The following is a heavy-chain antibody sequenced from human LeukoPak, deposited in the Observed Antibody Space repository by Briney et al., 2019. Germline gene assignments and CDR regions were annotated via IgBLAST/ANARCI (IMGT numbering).Heavy chain of an antibody. CDR1: GFTFSRSW. Sequence: GGSLRLSCAASGFTFSRSWMHWVRQSPGKGLVWVSRLNDDGSTTTYADSVKGRFTISRDNAKNSLYLQMHSLRAEDSAVYHCARDGYYGSGSYDFWGQGTLVTVPS. V-gene: IGHV3-74*01. CDR2: LNDDGSTT. J-gene: IGHJ4*02. CDR3: ARDGYYGSGSYDF. D-gene: IGHD3-10*01.